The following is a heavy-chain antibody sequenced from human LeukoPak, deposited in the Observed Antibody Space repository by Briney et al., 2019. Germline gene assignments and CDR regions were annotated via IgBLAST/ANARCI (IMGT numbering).Heavy chain of an antibody. CDR1: GFTFSSYE. CDR2: ISSSGSII. V-gene: IGHV3-48*03. D-gene: IGHD4-17*01. Sequence: PGGSLRLSCAASGFTFSSYEMNWVRQAPGKGLEWVSYISSSGSIIYYADSVKGRFTLSRDNAKNSLYLQMNSLRAEDTAVYYCARDPGMTTLSMDVWGKGTTVTISS. CDR3: ARDPGMTTLSMDV. J-gene: IGHJ6*04.